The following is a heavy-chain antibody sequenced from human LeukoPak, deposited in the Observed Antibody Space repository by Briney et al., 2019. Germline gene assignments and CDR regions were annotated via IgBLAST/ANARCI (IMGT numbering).Heavy chain of an antibody. CDR2: ISDSGGSK. CDR3: AKDAGDSYH. CDR1: GLTFSSYA. V-gene: IGHV3-23*01. Sequence: GGSLRLSCAASGLTFSSYAMSWVRQAPGKGVEWGSTISDSGGSKYYEDSIKGRFTIYRENYKNTVYLKKNSLRVEDTAVYYCAKDAGDSYHWGRGTLVTVSS. J-gene: IGHJ5*02.